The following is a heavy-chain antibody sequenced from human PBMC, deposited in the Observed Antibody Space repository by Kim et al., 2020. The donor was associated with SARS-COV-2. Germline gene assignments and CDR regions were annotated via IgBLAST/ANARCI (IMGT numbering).Heavy chain of an antibody. CDR2: ISGSGGTT. D-gene: IGHD3-3*01. CDR1: GFTFSSCA. J-gene: IGHJ3*02. CDR3: AKGTGDFWSGENAFDI. V-gene: IGHV3-23*01. Sequence: GGSLRLSCTASGFTFSSCAMTWVRQAPGKGLEWVSPISGSGGTTYYADSVRGRFTISRDNSKNTLYLQMNSLRAEDTAVYYCAKGTGDFWSGENAFDIWGQGTMVTVSS.